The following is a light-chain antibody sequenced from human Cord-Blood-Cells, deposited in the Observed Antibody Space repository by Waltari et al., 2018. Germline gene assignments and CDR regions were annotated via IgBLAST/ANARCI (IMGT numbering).Light chain of an antibody. CDR2: EGS. J-gene: IGLJ1*01. Sequence: QSALTQPASVSGSPGQSITIPCTGTRSDVRSFNLVSWYQQHPGKAPKLMIYEGSKRPSGVSNRFSGSKSGNTASLTISGLQAEDEADYYCCSYAGSSTYVFGTGTKVTVL. CDR3: CSYAGSSTYV. V-gene: IGLV2-23*01. CDR1: RSDVRSFNL.